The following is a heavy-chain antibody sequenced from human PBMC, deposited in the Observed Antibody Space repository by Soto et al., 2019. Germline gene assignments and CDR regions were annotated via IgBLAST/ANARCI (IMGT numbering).Heavy chain of an antibody. D-gene: IGHD2-15*01. Sequence: QVQLVQSGPEVKKPGSSVKVSCKASGGTFNTYVFTWVRQAPGQGLEWMGGIIPMFGTANYAQKFQGRVTLIADEYTSTVYMEVSSLRSEDTAVYYCARGSRDCSGGSCFPLPIAEYFRHWGQGTLVTVSS. CDR2: IIPMFGTA. J-gene: IGHJ1*01. CDR1: GGTFNTYV. V-gene: IGHV1-69*01. CDR3: ARGSRDCSGGSCFPLPIAEYFRH.